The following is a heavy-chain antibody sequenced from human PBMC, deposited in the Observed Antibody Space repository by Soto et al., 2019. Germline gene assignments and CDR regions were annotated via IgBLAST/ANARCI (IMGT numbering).Heavy chain of an antibody. Sequence: ASVQVSCKSSGYTFISHSITWVRQAPGQGLEWMGRISAYNGNTNYAQKLQGRVTMTTDTSTSTAYMELRSLRSDDTAVYYCARGAVCGCAPQCRDMDVSGQRSTVTVS. CDR1: GYTFISHS. J-gene: IGHJ6*02. CDR2: ISAYNGNT. V-gene: IGHV1-18*01. CDR3: ARGAVCGCAPQCRDMDV. D-gene: IGHD2-21*01.